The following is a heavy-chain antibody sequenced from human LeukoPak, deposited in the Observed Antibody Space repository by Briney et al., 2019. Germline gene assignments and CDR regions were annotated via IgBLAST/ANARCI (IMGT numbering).Heavy chain of an antibody. V-gene: IGHV3-21*01. J-gene: IGHJ4*02. CDR1: GFTFSYYA. D-gene: IGHD6-19*01. CDR2: ISSSSSYI. CDR3: ARAPTFSGWFDY. Sequence: GGSLRLSCAASGFTFSYYAMNWVRQAPGKGLEWVSFISSSSSYIYYADSVKGRFTISRDNAKNSLYLQMNSLRVEDTAVYYCARAPTFSGWFDYWGQGTLVTVSS.